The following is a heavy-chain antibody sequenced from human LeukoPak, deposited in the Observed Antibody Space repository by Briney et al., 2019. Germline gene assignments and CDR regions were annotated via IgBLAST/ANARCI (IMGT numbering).Heavy chain of an antibody. Sequence: PGGALRLSCAASGFTFSDYYMSWVRQAPGEGGEGGSYISSSGITIYYAESVKGRFTISRDNATKSLYLEMNSLRAEDTAVYYCARDQYGLGYGSLFDYWGQGTLVTVSS. CDR2: ISSSGITI. CDR1: GFTFSDYY. D-gene: IGHD3-10*01. V-gene: IGHV3-11*01. J-gene: IGHJ4*02. CDR3: ARDQYGLGYGSLFDY.